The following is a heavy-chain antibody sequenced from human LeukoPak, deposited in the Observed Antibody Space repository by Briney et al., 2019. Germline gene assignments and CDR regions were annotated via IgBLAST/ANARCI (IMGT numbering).Heavy chain of an antibody. J-gene: IGHJ4*01. CDR2: IVGTGGST. D-gene: IGHD4-17*01. V-gene: IGHV3-23*01. Sequence: PGGSLRLSCAASGFTFSNYAMSWVRQAPGKGLHWVSGIVGTGGSTYYADSVKGRFTISRDNSKNTLYLQMNSLRAEDTAVYYCARDSYGDFSFDYWGQGTLVTVSS. CDR1: GFTFSNYA. CDR3: ARDSYGDFSFDY.